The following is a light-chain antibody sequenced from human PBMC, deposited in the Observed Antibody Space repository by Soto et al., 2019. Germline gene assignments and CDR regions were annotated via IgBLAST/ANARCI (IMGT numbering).Light chain of an antibody. CDR1: SSDVGGYIY. J-gene: IGLJ1*01. Sequence: QSVLTQPASVSGSPGQSITISCTGTSSDVGGYIYVSWYQQHPGKAPKLMIYDVTSRPSGVSYRFSGSKSGNTASLTISGLQADDEADYYCSSYTTSSSYVFGTGTKLTVL. CDR3: SSYTTSSSYV. V-gene: IGLV2-14*01. CDR2: DVT.